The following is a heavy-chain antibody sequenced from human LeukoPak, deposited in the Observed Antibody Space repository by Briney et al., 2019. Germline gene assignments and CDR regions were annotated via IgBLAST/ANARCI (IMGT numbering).Heavy chain of an antibody. CDR1: GYSFTSYW. V-gene: IGHV5-51*01. CDR3: ARRGDYCSGGSCHVDD. CDR2: IYPGDSDT. J-gene: IGHJ4*02. D-gene: IGHD2-15*01. Sequence: GESLNISSKGSGYSFTSYWIGWVRQMPEKGLGWMGIIYPGDSDTRYSPSFHSQVTTSDDKSITTAYLPWSSRKASDSAMYYCARRGDYCSGGSCHVDDWGQGTLVTVCS.